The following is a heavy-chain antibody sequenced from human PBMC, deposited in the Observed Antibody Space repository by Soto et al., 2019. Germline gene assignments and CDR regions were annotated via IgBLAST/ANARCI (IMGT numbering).Heavy chain of an antibody. CDR1: GGSISSGGYY. Sequence: QVQLQESGPGLVKPSQTLSLTCTVSGGSISSGGYYWSWIRQHPGEALEWIGYIYNTGRTYYTPSLKSRVTMSVDTSKNQFSLMLSSVTAADTAVYYCARGYYGDYRGFDSWGQGTLVTVSS. CDR2: IYNTGRT. D-gene: IGHD4-17*01. V-gene: IGHV4-31*03. CDR3: ARGYYGDYRGFDS. J-gene: IGHJ4*02.